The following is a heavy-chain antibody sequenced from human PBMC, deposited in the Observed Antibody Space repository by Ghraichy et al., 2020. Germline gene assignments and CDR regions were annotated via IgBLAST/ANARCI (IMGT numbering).Heavy chain of an antibody. CDR1: GFTFSSYA. D-gene: IGHD3-10*01. CDR3: AKERGSLLLWFGELWS. CDR2: ISGSGGST. J-gene: IGHJ4*02. V-gene: IGHV3-23*01. Sequence: GGSLRLSCAASGFTFSSYAMSWVRQAPGKGLEWVSAISGSGGSTYYADSVKGRFTISRDNSKNTLYLQMNSLRAEDTAVYYCAKERGSLLLWFGELWSWGQGTLVTVSS.